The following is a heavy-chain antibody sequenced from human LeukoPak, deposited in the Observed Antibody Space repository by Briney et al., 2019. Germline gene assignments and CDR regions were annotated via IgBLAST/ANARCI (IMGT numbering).Heavy chain of an antibody. CDR2: ISSSSSYI. D-gene: IGHD6-19*01. Sequence: GGSLRLSCAASGFTFSSYSMNWVRQAPGKGLEWVSSISSSSSYIYYADSVKGRFTISRDNAKNSLYLQMNSLRAEDTAVYYCARATGVAYSSGWYFSYWGQGTLVTVSS. J-gene: IGHJ4*02. CDR3: ARATGVAYSSGWYFSY. V-gene: IGHV3-21*01. CDR1: GFTFSSYS.